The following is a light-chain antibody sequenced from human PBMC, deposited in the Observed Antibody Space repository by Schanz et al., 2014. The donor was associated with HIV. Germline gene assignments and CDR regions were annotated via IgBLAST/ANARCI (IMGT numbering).Light chain of an antibody. CDR1: TSDVGGYNY. CDR3: SSYAGSNWV. Sequence: QSALTQPASVSGSPGQSITISCTGTTSDVGGYNYVSWYQQHPDKAPKLMIYDVSNRPSGVPDRFSGSKSGNTASLTVSGLQAEDEADYYCSSYAGSNWVFGGGTKLTVL. J-gene: IGLJ3*02. CDR2: DVS. V-gene: IGLV2-8*01.